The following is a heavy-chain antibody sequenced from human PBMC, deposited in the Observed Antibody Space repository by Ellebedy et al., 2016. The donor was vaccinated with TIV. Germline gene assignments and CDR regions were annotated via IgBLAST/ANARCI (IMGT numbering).Heavy chain of an antibody. J-gene: IGHJ4*02. D-gene: IGHD3-22*01. Sequence: AASVKVSCKASGYTFSTSGISWVRQAPGQGLEWMGWISGYTGNTEVAPDFQDRVTLTADTSTSTAYMELRSLTSDDTAVYYCARASNGYSHDISDNEFLDFWGQGTLVTVSS. CDR3: ARASNGYSHDISDNEFLDF. CDR1: GYTFSTSG. V-gene: IGHV1-18*01. CDR2: ISGYTGNT.